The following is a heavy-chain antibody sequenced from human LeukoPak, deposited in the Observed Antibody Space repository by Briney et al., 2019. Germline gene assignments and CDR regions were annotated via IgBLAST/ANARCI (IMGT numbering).Heavy chain of an antibody. V-gene: IGHV1-8*03. CDR3: ARVGAAAYHLFDY. Sequence: ASVKVSCKASGYTFTSYDINWVRQATGQGLEWMGWMNPNSGNTGYAQKFQGRVTITADKSTSTAYMELSSLRSGDTAVYYCARVGAAAYHLFDYWGQGTLVTVSS. CDR1: GYTFTSYD. D-gene: IGHD6-13*01. J-gene: IGHJ4*02. CDR2: MNPNSGNT.